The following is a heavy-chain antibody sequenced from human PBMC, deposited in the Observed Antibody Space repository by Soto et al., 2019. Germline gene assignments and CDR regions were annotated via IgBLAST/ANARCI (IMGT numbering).Heavy chain of an antibody. CDR1: GITFSAFA. D-gene: IGHD3-22*01. CDR3: VRDYNDGSGRYAY. CDR2: MSYDASAS. J-gene: IGHJ4*02. Sequence: QVQLVESGGGVVQPGTSLRLSCAASGITFSAFAMHWVRQAPGKGLEWVARMSYDASASSNADSVKGRFTISRDNSRSTLYLQMNSLRTEDTAIYYCVRDYNDGSGRYAYWGQGALVPVSS. V-gene: IGHV3-30-3*01.